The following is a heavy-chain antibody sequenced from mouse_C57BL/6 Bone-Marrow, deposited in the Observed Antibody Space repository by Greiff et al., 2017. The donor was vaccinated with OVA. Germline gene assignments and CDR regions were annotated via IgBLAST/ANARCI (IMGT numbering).Heavy chain of an antibody. CDR2: INPYNGGT. J-gene: IGHJ4*01. V-gene: IGHV1-19*01. CDR3: ARYDYDVRNAMDY. Sequence: VQLQQSGPVLVKPGASVKMSCKASGYTFTDYYMNWVKQSHGKSLEWIGVINPYNGGTSYNQKFKGKATLTVDKSSSTAYMELNSLTSEDSAVYYCARYDYDVRNAMDYWGQGTSVTVSS. CDR1: GYTFTDYY. D-gene: IGHD2-4*01.